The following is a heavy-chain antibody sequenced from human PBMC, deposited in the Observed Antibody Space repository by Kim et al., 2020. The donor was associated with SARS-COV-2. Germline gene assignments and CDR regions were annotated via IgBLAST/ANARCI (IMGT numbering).Heavy chain of an antibody. J-gene: IGHJ3*02. CDR2: ISNSGNT. Sequence: SETLSLTCSVSGVSISSYYWSWIRQSPEKRLEWIGFISNSGNTNNNPSLKSRVTISVDTSKNQFSLNLSSVTAADTAIYYCARPRGGAYKSAFDIWGQGTMVTVSS. V-gene: IGHV4-59*08. CDR1: GVSISSYY. D-gene: IGHD1-1*01. CDR3: ARPRGGAYKSAFDI.